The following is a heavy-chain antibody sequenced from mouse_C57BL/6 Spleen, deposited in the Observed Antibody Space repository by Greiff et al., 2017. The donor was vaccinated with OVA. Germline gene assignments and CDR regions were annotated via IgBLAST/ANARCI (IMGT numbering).Heavy chain of an antibody. D-gene: IGHD2-1*01. CDR2: ISYDGSN. CDR3: ARDDYGNSQAWFAY. V-gene: IGHV3-6*01. J-gene: IGHJ3*01. Sequence: EVQLQESGPGLVKPSQSLSLTCSVTGYSITSGYYWNWIRQFPGNKLEWMGYISYDGSNNYNPSLKNRISITRDTSKNQFFLKLNSVTTEDTATYYCARDDYGNSQAWFAYWGQGTLVTVSA. CDR1: GYSITSGYY.